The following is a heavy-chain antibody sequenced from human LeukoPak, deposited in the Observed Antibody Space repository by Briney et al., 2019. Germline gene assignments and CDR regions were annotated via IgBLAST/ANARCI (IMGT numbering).Heavy chain of an antibody. V-gene: IGHV4-61*02. Sequence: SETLSLTCTVSGGSISSGSYYWGWIRQPAGRGVEWIGRIYTSGSTNYNPSLKSRVTISVYTSKNQFSLKLSSVTAADTAVYYCARDTAPFGSGSYNYWGQGTLVTVSS. CDR3: ARDTAPFGSGSYNY. CDR1: GGSISSGSYY. D-gene: IGHD3-10*01. J-gene: IGHJ4*02. CDR2: IYTSGST.